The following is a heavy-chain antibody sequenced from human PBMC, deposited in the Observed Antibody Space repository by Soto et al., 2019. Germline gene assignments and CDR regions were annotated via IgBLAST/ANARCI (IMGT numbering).Heavy chain of an antibody. Sequence: QVQLVQSGAEVKKPGSSVKVSCKASGGTFSSYAISWVRQAPGQGLEWMGGIIPIFGTANYAQKFQDRVTITADESTSTAYMELSSLRSEDTAVYYCVISPSSGWYGAPKNFDYWGQGTLVTVSS. CDR2: IIPIFGTA. D-gene: IGHD6-19*01. V-gene: IGHV1-69*01. CDR1: GGTFSSYA. J-gene: IGHJ4*02. CDR3: VISPSSGWYGAPKNFDY.